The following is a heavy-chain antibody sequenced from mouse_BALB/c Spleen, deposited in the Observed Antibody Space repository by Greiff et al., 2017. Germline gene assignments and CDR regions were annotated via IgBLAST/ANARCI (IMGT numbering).Heavy chain of an antibody. CDR2: ISSGGSYT. V-gene: IGHV5-9-3*01. CDR1: GFTFSSYA. J-gene: IGHJ4*01. D-gene: IGHD3-3*01. CDR3: ARQGDGYAMDY. Sequence: DVKLVESGGGLVKPGGSLKLSCTASGFTFSSYAMSWVRQTPEKRLEWVATISSGGSYTYYPDSVKGRFTISRDNAKNTLYLQMSSLRSEDTAMYYCARQGDGYAMDYWGQGTSVTVSS.